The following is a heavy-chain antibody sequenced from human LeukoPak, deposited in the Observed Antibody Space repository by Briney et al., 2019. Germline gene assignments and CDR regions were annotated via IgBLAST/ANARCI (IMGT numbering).Heavy chain of an antibody. J-gene: IGHJ4*02. Sequence: PSETLSLTCAVYGGSFSGYYWSWIRQPPGKGLEWIGEINHSGSTNYNPSLKSRVTISVDTSKNQFSLKLSSATAADTAVYYCARERIAAAGRGCDYWGQGTLVTVSS. V-gene: IGHV4-34*01. CDR2: INHSGST. D-gene: IGHD6-13*01. CDR3: ARERIAAAGRGCDY. CDR1: GGSFSGYY.